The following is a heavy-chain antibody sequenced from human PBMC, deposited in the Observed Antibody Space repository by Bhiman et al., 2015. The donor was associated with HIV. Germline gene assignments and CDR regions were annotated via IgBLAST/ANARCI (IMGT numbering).Heavy chain of an antibody. CDR2: IWFDGSME. D-gene: IGHD3-3*01. CDR3: AKDYAIFGVAIMRDGLPFDAFDI. Sequence: QVQLVESGGGVVQPGRSLRLSCAASGFSFESYGMHWVRKAPGKGLEWAALIWFDGSMEHYPDSVKGRFIISRDNSKNMVYLQMNSLRAEDTAVYYCAKDYAIFGVAIMRDGLPFDAFDIWGQGTMVTVSS. CDR1: GFSFESYG. J-gene: IGHJ3*02. V-gene: IGHV3-33*06.